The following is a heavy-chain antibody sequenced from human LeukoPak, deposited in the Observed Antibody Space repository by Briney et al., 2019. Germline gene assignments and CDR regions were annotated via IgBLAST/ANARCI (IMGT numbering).Heavy chain of an antibody. V-gene: IGHV1-3*01. CDR2: INAGNGNT. Sequence: AASVKVSCKASGYTFTSYAMHWVRQAPGQRLEWMGRINAGNGNTKYSQKFQGRVTITRDTSASTAYMELSSLRSEDTAVYYCARALVIVGATRGLDYWGQGTLVTVSS. J-gene: IGHJ4*02. CDR3: ARALVIVGATRGLDY. CDR1: GYTFTSYA. D-gene: IGHD1-26*01.